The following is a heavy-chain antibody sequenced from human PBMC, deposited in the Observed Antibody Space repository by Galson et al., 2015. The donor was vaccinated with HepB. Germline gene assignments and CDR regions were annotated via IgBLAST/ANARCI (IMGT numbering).Heavy chain of an antibody. V-gene: IGHV3-48*02. CDR1: GFTFSSYN. Sequence: LRLSCAASGFTFSSYNMNWVRHAPGKGLEWLSYISSSSTGPIYYADSVKGRFTISRDNAKNSLYLQMNSLRDEDTAVYYCARAPTGYGLDVWGQGTAVTVSS. J-gene: IGHJ6*02. CDR2: ISSSSTGPI. CDR3: ARAPTGYGLDV.